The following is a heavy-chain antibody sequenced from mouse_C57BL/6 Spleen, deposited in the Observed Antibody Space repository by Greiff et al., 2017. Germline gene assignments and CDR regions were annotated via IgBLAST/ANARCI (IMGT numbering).Heavy chain of an antibody. D-gene: IGHD2-4*01. CDR3: AKTPSLYDYDVGNYFDY. CDR1: GFSLTSYG. J-gene: IGHJ2*01. V-gene: IGHV2-3*01. CDR2: IWGDGST. Sequence: VQLQQSGPGLVAPSQSLSITCTVSGFSLTSYGVSWVRQPPGKGLEWLGVIWGDGSTNYHSALISRLSISKDNTKSQVFLKLNSLQTDDTATYYCAKTPSLYDYDVGNYFDYWGQGTTLTVSS.